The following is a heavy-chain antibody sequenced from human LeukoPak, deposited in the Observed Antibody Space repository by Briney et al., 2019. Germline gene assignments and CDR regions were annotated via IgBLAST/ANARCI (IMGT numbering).Heavy chain of an antibody. D-gene: IGHD6-19*01. CDR2: IGAYNVNT. CDR1: GYTFTNYG. V-gene: IGHV1-18*04. CDR3: ARDPESSGWYGGYYFDY. Sequence: ASVKVSCKASGYTFTNYGISWVRQAPGQGLEWMGWIGAYNVNTNYARKLQGRVTMTTDTSTSTAYMELRSLRSDDTAVYYCARDPESSGWYGGYYFDYWGQGTLVTVSS. J-gene: IGHJ4*02.